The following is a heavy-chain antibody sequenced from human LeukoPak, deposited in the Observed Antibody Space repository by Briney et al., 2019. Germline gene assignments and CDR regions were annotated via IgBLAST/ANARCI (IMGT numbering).Heavy chain of an antibody. D-gene: IGHD3-3*01. CDR1: GGSFSGYY. CDR3: VISWRYCFDY. Sequence: PSETLSLTCAVYGGSFSGYYWSWIRQPPGKGLEWIGEINHSGSTNYNPSLKSRVTISVDTSKNQFSLKLSSVTAADTAVYYCVISWRYCFDYWGQGTLVTVSS. J-gene: IGHJ4*02. CDR2: INHSGST. V-gene: IGHV4-34*01.